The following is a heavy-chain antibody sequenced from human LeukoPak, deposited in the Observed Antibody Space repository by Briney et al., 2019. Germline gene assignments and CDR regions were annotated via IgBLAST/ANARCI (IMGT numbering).Heavy chain of an antibody. D-gene: IGHD2-2*01. CDR3: ARSRYCSSTSCYLLPNRKYNWFDP. CDR1: GGSFSGYY. Sequence: SETLSLTCAVYGGSFSGYYWSWIRQPPGKGLEWIGEINHSGSTNYNPSLKSRVTISVDTSKNQFSLKLSSVTAADTAVYYCARSRYCSSTSCYLLPNRKYNWFDPWGQGTLVTVSS. CDR2: INHSGST. V-gene: IGHV4-34*01. J-gene: IGHJ5*02.